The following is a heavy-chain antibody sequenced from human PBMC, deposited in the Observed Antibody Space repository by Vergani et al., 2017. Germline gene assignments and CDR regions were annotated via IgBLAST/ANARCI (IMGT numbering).Heavy chain of an antibody. Sequence: EVQLVQSGAEVKKPGESLRISCKGSGYSFTSYWIGWVRQMPGKGLEWMGIIYPGDSDTRYSPSFQGQVTISADKSISTAYLQWSSLKASDTAMYYCARPWHGDYELRYCMDVWGQGTTVTVSS. CDR3: ARPWHGDYELRYCMDV. D-gene: IGHD4-17*01. J-gene: IGHJ6*02. V-gene: IGHV5-51*01. CDR2: IYPGDSDT. CDR1: GYSFTSYW.